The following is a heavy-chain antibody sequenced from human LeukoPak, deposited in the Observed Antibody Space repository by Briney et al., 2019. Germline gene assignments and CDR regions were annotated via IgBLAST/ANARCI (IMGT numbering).Heavy chain of an antibody. J-gene: IGHJ4*02. V-gene: IGHV1-2*02. CDR3: ARDCSSTSCYGFDY. D-gene: IGHD2-2*01. CDR2: INPNSGGT. CDR1: GYTFTGYY. Sequence: ASVKVSCKASGYTFTGYYMHWVRQAPGQGLEWMGWINPNSGGTNYAQKFQGRVTMTRDTSISTAYMELSRLRSDDTAVYYCARDCSSTSCYGFDYWGQGTLVTVSS.